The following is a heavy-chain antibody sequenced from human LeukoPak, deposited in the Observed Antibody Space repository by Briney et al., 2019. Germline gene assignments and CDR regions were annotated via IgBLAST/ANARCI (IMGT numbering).Heavy chain of an antibody. J-gene: IGHJ6*02. V-gene: IGHV4-59*01. Sequence: SETLSLTCTVSGGSIGSYYWSWIRQPPGKGLEWIGYIYYSGSTNYNPSLKSRVTISVDTSKNQFSLKLSSVTAADTAVYYCARDRHYDFWSGYDYYYGMDVWGQGTTVTVSS. D-gene: IGHD3-3*01. CDR2: IYYSGST. CDR1: GGSIGSYY. CDR3: ARDRHYDFWSGYDYYYGMDV.